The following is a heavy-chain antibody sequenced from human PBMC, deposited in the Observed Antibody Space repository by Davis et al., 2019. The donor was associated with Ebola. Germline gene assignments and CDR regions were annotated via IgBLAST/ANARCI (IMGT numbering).Heavy chain of an antibody. V-gene: IGHV3-64D*06. CDR3: VKGGIALRYYFDY. D-gene: IGHD6-13*01. CDR1: GFTFSSYA. J-gene: IGHJ4*02. Sequence: GESLKISCSASGFTFSSYAMHWVRQAPGKGLEYVSAISSNGGSTYYADSVKGRFTISRDNSKNTLYLQMSSLRAEDTAVYYCVKGGIALRYYFDYWGQGTLVTVSS. CDR2: ISSNGGST.